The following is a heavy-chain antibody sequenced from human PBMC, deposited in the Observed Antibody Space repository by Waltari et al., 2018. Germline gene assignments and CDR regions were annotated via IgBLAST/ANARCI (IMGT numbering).Heavy chain of an antibody. D-gene: IGHD5-12*01. CDR1: DGSLTTNKPY. CDR2: ISYNGAT. J-gene: IGHJ3*01. CDR3: ATYIGAAVGTAAFDV. Sequence: QLQLQESGPGLVKPSEPLALTFSISDGSLTTNKPYWGWIRQPPGQGMEWIGTISYNGATYSSPSLRGRLTLSRDTTMNQLSLKLGSVTAADTAVYYCATYIGAAVGTAAFDVWGQGTMVTVSS. V-gene: IGHV4-39*01.